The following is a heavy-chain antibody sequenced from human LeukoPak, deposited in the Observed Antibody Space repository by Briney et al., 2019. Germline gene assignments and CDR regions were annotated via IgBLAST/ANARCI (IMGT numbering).Heavy chain of an antibody. CDR2: ISGSNGNT. CDR1: GYTFTTYG. V-gene: IGHV1-18*04. CDR3: ARDRDRMVQGVTALFDY. D-gene: IGHD3-10*01. Sequence: ASVKVSCKTTGYTFTTYGISWVRQAPGQGLEWMGWISGSNGNTKYAQKVQGRVTMTTDTSTTTAYMEVRSLRSDDTAVYYCARDRDRMVQGVTALFDYWGQGTLVTVSS. J-gene: IGHJ4*02.